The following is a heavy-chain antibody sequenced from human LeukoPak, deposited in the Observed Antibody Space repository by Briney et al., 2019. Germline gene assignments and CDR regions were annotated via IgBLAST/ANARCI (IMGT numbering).Heavy chain of an antibody. V-gene: IGHV1-18*01. CDR3: AREDYYGSGSYYNWFDP. D-gene: IGHD3-10*01. CDR1: GYTFTSYG. Sequence: ASVKVSCKASGYTFTSYGISWLRQAPGQGLEWMGWITTYNGKTNYAQKLQGRVTMTTDTSTSTAYMELRSLRSDDTAVYYCAREDYYGSGSYYNWFDPWGQGTLVTVSS. J-gene: IGHJ5*02. CDR2: ITTYNGKT.